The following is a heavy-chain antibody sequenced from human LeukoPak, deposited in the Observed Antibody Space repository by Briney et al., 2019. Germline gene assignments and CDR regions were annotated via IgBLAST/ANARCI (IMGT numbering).Heavy chain of an antibody. CDR1: GYTFTSYD. V-gene: IGHV1-8*01. D-gene: IGHD2-15*01. J-gene: IGHJ5*02. CDR3: ARSRVSDCSGGSCYSLAWFDP. Sequence: ASVKVSCKASGYTFTSYDINWVRQATGQGRGWMGWRNPNSGNTGYAQKFQGRVTMTRNTSISTAYMELSSLRSEDTAVYYCARSRVSDCSGGSCYSLAWFDPWGQGTLVTVSS. CDR2: RNPNSGNT.